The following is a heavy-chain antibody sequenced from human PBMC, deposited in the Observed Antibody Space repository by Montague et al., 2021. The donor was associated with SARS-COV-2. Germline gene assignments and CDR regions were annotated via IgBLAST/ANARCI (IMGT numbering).Heavy chain of an antibody. V-gene: IGHV4-34*01. CDR1: GGSFSGYY. CDR3: TREGYQVLWSDYYYGMDV. J-gene: IGHJ6*02. D-gene: IGHD2-2*01. Sequence: SETLSLTCAVYGGSFSGYYWSWIRQPPGKGLEWIGEINHSGSTNYNPSLQSRVTISVDTSKNQFSLKLSSVTAADTAVYYCTREGYQVLWSDYYYGMDVWGQGTTVTVSS. CDR2: INHSGST.